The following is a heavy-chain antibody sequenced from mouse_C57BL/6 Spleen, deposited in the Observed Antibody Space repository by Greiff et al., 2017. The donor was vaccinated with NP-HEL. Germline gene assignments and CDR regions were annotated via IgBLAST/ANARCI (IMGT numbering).Heavy chain of an antibody. CDR2: IYPGDGDT. V-gene: IGHV1-80*01. CDR3: ARASLYYAMDD. CDR1: GYAFRSYW. J-gene: IGHJ4*01. Sequence: VQLQQSGAELVKPGASVKISCKASGYAFRSYWLNWVKQRPGKGLEWIGQIYPGDGDTTYNGKFKGKATLTAAKSSSTAYMQLSSLTSADSAVYVWARASLYYAMDDWGQGTAVTVAS.